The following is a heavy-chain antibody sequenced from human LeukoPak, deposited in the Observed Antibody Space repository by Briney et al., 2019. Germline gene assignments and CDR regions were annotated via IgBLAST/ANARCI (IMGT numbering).Heavy chain of an antibody. V-gene: IGHV6-1*01. CDR2: TYYRSKWYY. D-gene: IGHD7-27*01. CDR3: ARDRQNWGRDLYFDY. J-gene: IGHJ4*02. Sequence: PSQTLSLTCAISGDIVSSDSAAWNWIRQSPSRGLEWLGRTYYRSKWYYDYALAVKSRITINPDTSKNQFSLQLNSVTPEDTAVYFCARDRQNWGRDLYFDYWGQGTLVTVSS. CDR1: GDIVSSDSAA.